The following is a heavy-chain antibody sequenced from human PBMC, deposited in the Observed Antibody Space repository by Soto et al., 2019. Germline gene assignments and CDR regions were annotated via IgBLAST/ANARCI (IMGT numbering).Heavy chain of an antibody. CDR3: AKDLGTDDFWNAYYTYYYMDV. CDR1: GFTFSSYA. D-gene: IGHD3-3*01. Sequence: EVQLLESGGGLVQPGGSLRLSCAASGFTFSSYALNWVRQAPGKGLEWVSVISGSGDNTYYADSVKGRFTISRDNSKNTMYLQMHSLRAEDTAVYYCAKDLGTDDFWNAYYTYYYMDVWGKGTTVTVSS. CDR2: ISGSGDNT. J-gene: IGHJ6*03. V-gene: IGHV3-23*01.